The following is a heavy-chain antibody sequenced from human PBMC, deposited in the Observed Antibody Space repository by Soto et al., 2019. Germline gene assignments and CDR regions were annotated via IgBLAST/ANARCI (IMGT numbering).Heavy chain of an antibody. CDR1: GFSLSTSGEG. J-gene: IGHJ5*02. CDR3: AHRRDATVRVPAAISAWFDP. CDR2: IFWDDDK. V-gene: IGHV2-5*02. Sequence: SGPTLVNPTQTLTLTCTFSGFSLSTSGEGVGWIRQPPGKALEWLALIFWDDDKRYNSSLRSRLTITKATSKNQVVLTLTNMDPVDTATYYCAHRRDATVRVPAAISAWFDPWGQGTQVTVSS. D-gene: IGHD2-2*01.